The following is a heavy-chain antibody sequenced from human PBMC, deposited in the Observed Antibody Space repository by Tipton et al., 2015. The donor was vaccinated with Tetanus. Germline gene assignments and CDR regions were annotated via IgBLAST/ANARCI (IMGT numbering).Heavy chain of an antibody. J-gene: IGHJ5*02. Sequence: TLSLTCVVYGGSFSGNYWSWIRQTPGKGLEWIGEINHSGSTNYNPSLKSRVTISVDTSKNQFSLRLSSVTAADTAVYYCARAEAIFGVVIRFGWFDPWGQGTLVTVSS. D-gene: IGHD3-3*01. CDR3: ARAEAIFGVVIRFGWFDP. CDR1: GGSFSGNY. V-gene: IGHV4-34*01. CDR2: INHSGST.